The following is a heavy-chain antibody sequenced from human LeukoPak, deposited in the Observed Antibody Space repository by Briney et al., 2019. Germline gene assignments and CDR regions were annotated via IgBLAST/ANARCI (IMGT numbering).Heavy chain of an antibody. Sequence: PGGSLRLSCAASGFTCDDYAMHWVRQAPGKGLEWVSLIRGDGVSTYYADSVKGRFTISRDNNKNSLYLQMNSLRAEDTAFYYCAKDIGGYSYAADYWGQGTLVTVSS. J-gene: IGHJ4*02. CDR1: GFTCDDYA. V-gene: IGHV3-43*02. CDR3: AKDIGGYSYAADY. D-gene: IGHD5-18*01. CDR2: IRGDGVST.